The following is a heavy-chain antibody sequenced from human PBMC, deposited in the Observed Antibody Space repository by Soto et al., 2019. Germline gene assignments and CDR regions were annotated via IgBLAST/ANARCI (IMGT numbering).Heavy chain of an antibody. CDR3: AKDPGGGSPRAYIVVVVAATSYFDY. J-gene: IGHJ4*02. Sequence: PGGSLRLSCAASGFTFSSYAMSWVRQAPGKGLEWVSAISGSGGSTYYADSVKGRFTISRDNSKNTLYLQMNSLRAEDTAVYYCAKDPGGGSPRAYIVVVVAATSYFDYWGQGTLVTVSS. CDR1: GFTFSSYA. D-gene: IGHD2-15*01. V-gene: IGHV3-23*01. CDR2: ISGSGGST.